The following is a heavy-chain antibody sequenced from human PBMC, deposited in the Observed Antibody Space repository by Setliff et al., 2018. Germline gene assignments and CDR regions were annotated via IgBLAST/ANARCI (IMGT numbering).Heavy chain of an antibody. CDR3: AGGGGWIQLFDY. V-gene: IGHV4-39*01. J-gene: IGHJ4*02. D-gene: IGHD5-18*01. CDR2: IYYSGGT. Sequence: PSETLSLTCTVSGGSISTKNYYWGWIRQPPGKGLEWIGNIYYSGGTYYGPSLKSRVTISVDTSENQFSLKLNSVTAADTAVYYCAGGGGWIQLFDYWGLGTQVTVSS. CDR1: GGSISTKNYY.